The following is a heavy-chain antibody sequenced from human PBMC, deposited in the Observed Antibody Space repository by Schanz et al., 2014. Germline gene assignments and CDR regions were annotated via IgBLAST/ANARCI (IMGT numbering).Heavy chain of an antibody. Sequence: VQLVESGGNLVQPGGSLRLSCAASGFAFSSFALSWVRQSPGKGLEWVSAISGSGDSTSYGDSVKGRFTISRVNSKNTLYLQMNSLRADDTAVYYCAKAHLNPLVYAIPYFDSWGQGTLVTVSS. CDR2: ISGSGDST. CDR1: GFAFSSFA. J-gene: IGHJ4*02. D-gene: IGHD2-8*01. V-gene: IGHV3-23*04. CDR3: AKAHLNPLVYAIPYFDS.